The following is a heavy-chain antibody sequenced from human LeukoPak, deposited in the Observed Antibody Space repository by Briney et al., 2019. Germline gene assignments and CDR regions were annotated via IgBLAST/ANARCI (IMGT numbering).Heavy chain of an antibody. Sequence: SVKVSCKASGYTFTGYYMHWVRQAPGQGLEWTGWINPNSGGTNYAQKFQGWVTMTRDTSISTAYMELSRLRSDDTVVYYCARDPSSGWYVFDYWGQGTLVTVSS. CDR1: GYTFTGYY. D-gene: IGHD6-19*01. V-gene: IGHV1-2*04. J-gene: IGHJ4*02. CDR2: INPNSGGT. CDR3: ARDPSSGWYVFDY.